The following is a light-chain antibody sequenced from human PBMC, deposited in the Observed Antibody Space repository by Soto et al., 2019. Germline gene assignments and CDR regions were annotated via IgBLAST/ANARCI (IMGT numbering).Light chain of an antibody. V-gene: IGKV3-20*01. CDR3: QQYGSSPRIT. CDR2: GAS. Sequence: EVVLTQSPGTLSLSPGERATLSCRTSHTVSGNYLAWYQQKLGQAPRLLIYGASSRATGIPDRFSGSGSGTDFTLTISRLEPEDFAVYYCQQYGSSPRITFGQGTRLEIK. CDR1: HTVSGNY. J-gene: IGKJ5*01.